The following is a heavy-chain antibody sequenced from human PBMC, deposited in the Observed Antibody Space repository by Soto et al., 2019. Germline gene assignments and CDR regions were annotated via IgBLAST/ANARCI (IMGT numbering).Heavy chain of an antibody. CDR1: GGSISSSNW. D-gene: IGHD4-4*01. Sequence: PSETLSLTCAVSGGSISSSNWWSWVRQPPGKGLEWIGEIYHSGSTNYNPSLKSRVTISVDKSKNQFSLKLSSLRSEDTAVYYCARGLPDYSNPHRLYGMDVWGQGTTVTVSS. CDR2: IYHSGST. V-gene: IGHV4-4*02. CDR3: ARGLPDYSNPHRLYGMDV. J-gene: IGHJ6*02.